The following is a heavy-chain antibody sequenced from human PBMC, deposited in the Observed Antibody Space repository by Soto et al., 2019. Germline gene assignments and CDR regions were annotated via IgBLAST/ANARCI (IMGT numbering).Heavy chain of an antibody. CDR3: ARVAGIYGDYSYYYYGMDV. D-gene: IGHD4-17*01. CDR2: ISAYNGNT. V-gene: IGHV1-18*04. J-gene: IGHJ6*02. CDR1: GYTFTSYG. Sequence: ASVKVSCKASGYTFTSYGISWVRQAPGQGLEWMGWISAYNGNTNYAQKLQGRVTMTTDTSTSTAYMELRSLRSDDTAVYYRARVAGIYGDYSYYYYGMDVWGQGTTVTVSS.